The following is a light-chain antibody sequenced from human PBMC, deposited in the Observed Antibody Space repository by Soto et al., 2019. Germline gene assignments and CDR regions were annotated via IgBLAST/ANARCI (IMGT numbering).Light chain of an antibody. Sequence: DIQMTQSPSTLSASLGDRVTTTCRASQSVSSWLAWYQQKTGKAPKLLIYVAFTLESGVPSRFSGSGSGTEFTLTIRSLPPEDFATYYCQQSFRRPIPFGQGTRLAIK. CDR3: QQSFRRPIP. CDR1: QSVSSW. V-gene: IGKV1-5*01. CDR2: VAF. J-gene: IGKJ5*01.